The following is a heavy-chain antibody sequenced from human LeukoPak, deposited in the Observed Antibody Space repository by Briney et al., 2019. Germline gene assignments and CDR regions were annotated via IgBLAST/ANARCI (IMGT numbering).Heavy chain of an antibody. CDR3: AKHWYYDILAGYSPHIDY. D-gene: IGHD3-9*01. V-gene: IGHV3-74*01. CDR2: INTDGSST. J-gene: IGHJ4*02. CDR1: GFTFSNYW. Sequence: SGGTLRLSCGAYGFTFSNYWMHWVRQAPGKGLVWVSRINTDGSSTSYADSVKGRFTISRDNYKATLYLQMNCLKAEDTALYYCAKHWYYDILAGYSPHIDYWGQGTLVTVSS.